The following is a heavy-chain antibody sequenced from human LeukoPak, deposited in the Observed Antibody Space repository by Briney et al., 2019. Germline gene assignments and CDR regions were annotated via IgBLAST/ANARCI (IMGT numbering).Heavy chain of an antibody. D-gene: IGHD2-15*01. Sequence: ASVKVSCKASGYTFTNYYMHWVRQAPGQGLEWMGWINLNSGGTNYAQKFQGRVTMTGDTSISTAYMELSRLRSDDTAVYYCARGYCSGGSCYPYYFDYWGQGTLVTVSS. CDR1: GYTFTNYY. CDR2: INLNSGGT. V-gene: IGHV1-2*02. CDR3: ARGYCSGGSCYPYYFDY. J-gene: IGHJ4*02.